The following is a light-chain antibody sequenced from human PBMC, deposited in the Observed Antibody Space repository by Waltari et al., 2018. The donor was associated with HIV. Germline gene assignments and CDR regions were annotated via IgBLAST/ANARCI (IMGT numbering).Light chain of an antibody. V-gene: IGLV1-44*01. CDR1: TSTVGNNF. CDR2: RND. Sequence: QSVLTQPPSASRTPGQRLLMPCSGNTSTVGNNFVYWFQQVPAGAPKLVIYRNDRRPSGVPDRFSGAKSGSSASLAISGLQSDDEADYFCASWDDNLGHWVFGVGTKLTV. J-gene: IGLJ3*02. CDR3: ASWDDNLGHWV.